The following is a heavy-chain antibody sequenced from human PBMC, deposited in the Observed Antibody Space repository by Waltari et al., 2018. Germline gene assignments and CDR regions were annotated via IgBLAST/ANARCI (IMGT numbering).Heavy chain of an antibody. D-gene: IGHD3-10*01. CDR1: GSMFSRYR. CDR3: ARDGGASGSYDY. J-gene: IGHJ4*02. V-gene: IGHV3-7*01. Sequence: EVQLVDSGGVLVQPGGSLRLSCLASGSMFSRYRMTWVRQAPGKGLEWVANIKENGSAQTDGDSVRGRFIISRDNAQNSLYLQMNYLRAEDTAVYYCARDGGASGSYDYWGQGTLVTVSS. CDR2: IKENGSAQ.